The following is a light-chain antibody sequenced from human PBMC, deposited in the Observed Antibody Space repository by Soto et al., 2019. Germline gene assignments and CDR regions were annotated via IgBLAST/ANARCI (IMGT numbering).Light chain of an antibody. CDR3: SSYTSSSTLGV. V-gene: IGLV2-14*01. J-gene: IGLJ3*02. CDR2: DVS. CDR1: SSDVGGYNY. Sequence: QSALTQPASVSGSPGQSINISCTGTSSDVGGYNYVSWYQQHPGKAPKLMIYDVSNRPSGVSNRFSGSKSGNTASLTISGLPAEDEADYYCSSYTSSSTLGVFGGGTKVTVL.